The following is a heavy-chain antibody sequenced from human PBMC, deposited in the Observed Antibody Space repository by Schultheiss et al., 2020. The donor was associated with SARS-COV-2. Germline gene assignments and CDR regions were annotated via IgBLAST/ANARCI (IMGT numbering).Heavy chain of an antibody. CDR2: ISSSSSYI. CDR3: AALYGSGNRNGMDV. CDR1: GFTFSSYS. J-gene: IGHJ6*02. Sequence: GGSLRLSCAASGFTFSSYSMNWVRQAPGKGLEWVSSISSSSSYIYYADSVKGRFTISRDNSKNTLYLQMNSLRAEDTAVYYCAALYGSGNRNGMDVWGQGTTVTVSS. D-gene: IGHD3-10*01. V-gene: IGHV3-21*04.